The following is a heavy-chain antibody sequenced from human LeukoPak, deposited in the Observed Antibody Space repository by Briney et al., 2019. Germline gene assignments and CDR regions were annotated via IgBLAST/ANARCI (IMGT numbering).Heavy chain of an antibody. D-gene: IGHD5-12*01. V-gene: IGHV3-48*03. CDR2: ISSSGSTM. Sequence: GGSLRLSCAASGFTFSSYEMNWVRQAPGKGLEWVSYISSSGSTMYYADSVKGRFTISRDNAKNSLYLQMNSLRAEGTAVYYCARDRGGYDPQDHDYWGQGTLVTVSS. CDR1: GFTFSSYE. J-gene: IGHJ4*02. CDR3: ARDRGGYDPQDHDY.